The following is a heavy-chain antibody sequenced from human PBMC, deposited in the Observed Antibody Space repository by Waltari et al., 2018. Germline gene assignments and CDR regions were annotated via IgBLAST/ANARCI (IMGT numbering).Heavy chain of an antibody. CDR1: GFTFSSYA. Sequence: QVQLVESGGGVVQPGRSLRLSCAASGFTFSSYAMHWVRRARGKGLEWVAVISYDGSNKYYADSVKGRFTISRDNSKNTLYLQMNSLRAEDTAVYYCARSTVTTQNAFDIWGQGTMVTVSS. V-gene: IGHV3-30-3*01. D-gene: IGHD4-17*01. CDR3: ARSTVTTQNAFDI. J-gene: IGHJ3*02. CDR2: ISYDGSNK.